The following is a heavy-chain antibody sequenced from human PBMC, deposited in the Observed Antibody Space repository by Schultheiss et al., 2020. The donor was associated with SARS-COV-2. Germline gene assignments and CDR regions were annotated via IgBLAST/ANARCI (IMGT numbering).Heavy chain of an antibody. CDR1: GGSVSSGSYY. D-gene: IGHD3-16*01. Sequence: SETLSLTCTVSGGSVSSGSYYWSWIRQPPGKGLEWIGYIYYSGSTNYNPSLKSRVTISVDTSKNQFSLKLSSMTAADTAVYYCAVLSNTYALNYWGQGTLVTVSS. CDR3: AVLSNTYALNY. J-gene: IGHJ4*02. V-gene: IGHV4-61*01. CDR2: IYYSGST.